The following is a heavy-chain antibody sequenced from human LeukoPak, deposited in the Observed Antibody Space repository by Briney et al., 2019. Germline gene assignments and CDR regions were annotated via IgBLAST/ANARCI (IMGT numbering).Heavy chain of an antibody. CDR3: ARDPTYDILTGYTDY. CDR1: GFTFSSYS. Sequence: GGSLRLSCAASGFTFSSYSMNWVRQAPGKGLVWVSRINSDGSSTSYADSVKGRFTISRDNAKNTLYLQMNSLRAEDTAVYYCARDPTYDILTGYTDYWGQGTLVTVSS. J-gene: IGHJ4*02. CDR2: INSDGSST. D-gene: IGHD3-9*01. V-gene: IGHV3-74*01.